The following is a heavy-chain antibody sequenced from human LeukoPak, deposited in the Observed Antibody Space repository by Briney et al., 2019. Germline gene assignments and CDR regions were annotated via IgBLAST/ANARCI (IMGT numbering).Heavy chain of an antibody. D-gene: IGHD6-13*01. V-gene: IGHV4-59*08. Sequence: SETLSLTCTVSGGSISSYYWSWIRQPPGKGLEWIGDIYYSGSTKYNPSLKSRVTISVDTSKNQLSLKLSSVTAADTAVYYCARHVAGYSSNWYAGWFDPWGQGTLVTVSS. J-gene: IGHJ5*02. CDR2: IYYSGST. CDR1: GGSISSYY. CDR3: ARHVAGYSSNWYAGWFDP.